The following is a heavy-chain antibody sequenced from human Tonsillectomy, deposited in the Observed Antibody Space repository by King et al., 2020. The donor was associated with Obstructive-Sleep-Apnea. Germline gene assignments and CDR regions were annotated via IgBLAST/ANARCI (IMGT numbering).Heavy chain of an antibody. D-gene: IGHD1-26*01. J-gene: IGHJ4*02. V-gene: IGHV4-39*01. Sequence: QLQESGPGLVKPSETLSLTCTVSGGSISSSSYYWGWIRQPPGKGLEWIGSIYYSGGTYYNPSLKSRVTISVDTSKNQFSLRLSSVTAADTAVYYCAGMYSGTYYDYWGQGTLVTVSS. CDR2: IYYSGGT. CDR1: GGSISSSSYY. CDR3: AGMYSGTYYDY.